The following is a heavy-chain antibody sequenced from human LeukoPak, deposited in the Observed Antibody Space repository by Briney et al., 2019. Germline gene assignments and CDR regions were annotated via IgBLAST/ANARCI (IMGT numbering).Heavy chain of an antibody. CDR1: GGSFSGYY. D-gene: IGHD3-22*01. J-gene: IGHJ6*03. V-gene: IGHV4-34*01. Sequence: PSETLSLTCAVYGGSFSGYYWSWIRQPPGKGLEWIGEINHSGSTNYNPSLKSRVTISVDTSKNQFSLKLSSVTAADTAVYYCARERGGGYYYYDSSGWGNFRYCYYYMDVWGKGTTVTVSS. CDR2: INHSGST. CDR3: ARERGGGYYYYDSSGWGNFRYCYYYMDV.